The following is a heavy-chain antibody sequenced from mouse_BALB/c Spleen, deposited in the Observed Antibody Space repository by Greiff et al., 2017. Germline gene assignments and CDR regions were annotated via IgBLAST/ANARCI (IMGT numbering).Heavy chain of an antibody. CDR3: ARGYYRYDGYAMDY. V-gene: IGHV2-2*02. CDR2: IWSGGST. CDR1: GFSLTSYG. J-gene: IGHJ4*01. D-gene: IGHD2-14*01. Sequence: QVQLKQSGPGLVQPSQSLSITCTVSGFSLTSYGVHWVRQSPGKGLEWLGVIWSGGSTDYNAAFISRLSISKDNSKSQVFFKMNSLQANDTAIYYCARGYYRYDGYAMDYWGQGTSVTVSS.